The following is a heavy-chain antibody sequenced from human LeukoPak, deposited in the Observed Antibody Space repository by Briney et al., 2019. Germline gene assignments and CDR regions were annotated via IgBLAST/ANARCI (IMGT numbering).Heavy chain of an antibody. J-gene: IGHJ4*02. CDR1: GLTVSSSY. Sequence: GGSLRLSCAASGLTVSSSYMSWVRQAPGKGLEWVSIIYNDGSTYYADSVKGRFTISRDNSKNTLYLQMNSLRAEDAAVYYCATIGDRRTGELYRIDYWGQGTLVTVSS. CDR3: ATIGDRRTGELYRIDY. CDR2: IYNDGST. D-gene: IGHD7-27*01. V-gene: IGHV3-53*05.